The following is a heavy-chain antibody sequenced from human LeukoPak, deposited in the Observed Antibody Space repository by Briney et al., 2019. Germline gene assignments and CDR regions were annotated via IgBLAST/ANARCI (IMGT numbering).Heavy chain of an antibody. Sequence: GGSLRLSCAASGFTFSSYSMNWVRQAPGKGLEWVSSISSSSSYIYYADSVKGRFTISRDNAKNSLYLQMNSLRAEDTAVYYCATSGYSYGYHPVWGQGTLVTVSS. J-gene: IGHJ4*02. D-gene: IGHD5-18*01. CDR3: ATSGYSYGYHPV. CDR2: ISSSSSYI. V-gene: IGHV3-21*01. CDR1: GFTFSSYS.